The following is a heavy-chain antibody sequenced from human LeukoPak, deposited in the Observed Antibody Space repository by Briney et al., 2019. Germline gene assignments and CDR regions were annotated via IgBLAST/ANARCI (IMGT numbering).Heavy chain of an antibody. CDR2: ISSESTTI. CDR1: GFTLSSYS. J-gene: IGHJ4*02. D-gene: IGHD6-19*01. V-gene: IGHV3-48*01. CDR3: ARDVEQWLVRVYYFDY. Sequence: PGGSLRLSCATSGFTLSSYSMNWVRQAPGKGLEWVSYISSESTTIYYADSVKGRFTISRDNAKNSLYLQMNSLRAEDTAVYYCARDVEQWLVRVYYFDYWGQGTLVTVSS.